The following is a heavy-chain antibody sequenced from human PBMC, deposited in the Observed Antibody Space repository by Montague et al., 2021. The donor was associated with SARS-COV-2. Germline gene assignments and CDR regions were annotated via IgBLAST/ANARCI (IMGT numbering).Heavy chain of an antibody. CDR1: GFSLSTSGMC. CDR2: IDWGEDK. D-gene: IGHD3-10*01. CDR3: ARMFGGILAFDI. J-gene: IGHJ3*02. Sequence: PALVKPTQTLTLTCTFSGFSLSTSGMCVSWIRQPPGKAREWLARIDWGEDKYYSTSLKTRLTISKDTAKNQVVLTMTNMDPVDTATYYCARMFGGILAFDIWGPGTIVTVSS. V-gene: IGHV2-70*11.